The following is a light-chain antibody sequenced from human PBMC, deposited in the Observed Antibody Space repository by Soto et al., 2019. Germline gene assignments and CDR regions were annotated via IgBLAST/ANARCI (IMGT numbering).Light chain of an antibody. J-gene: IGKJ2*01. CDR2: DAS. CDR1: QSVSSSY. CDR3: HHYHNYMYS. V-gene: IGKV3-15*01. Sequence: EIVLTQSPGTLSLSPGERATLSCRASQSVSSSYLAWYQQKPGLAPRLLIYDASTRATGIPARFSGSGSGTEFTLTISSLQSGDSAIYYCHHYHNYMYSFGQGTKVDIK.